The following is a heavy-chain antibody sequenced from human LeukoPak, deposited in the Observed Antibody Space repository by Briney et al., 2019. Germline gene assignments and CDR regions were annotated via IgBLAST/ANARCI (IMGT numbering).Heavy chain of an antibody. J-gene: IGHJ4*02. CDR1: GGTFSSYT. Sequence: ASVKVSCKASGGTFSSYTISWVRQAPGQGLEWKGRIIPILGIANYAQKFQGRVTITADKSTSTAYMELSRLRSDDTAVYYCARAGQWLVLYYFDYWGQGTLVTVSS. D-gene: IGHD6-19*01. V-gene: IGHV1-69*02. CDR3: ARAGQWLVLYYFDY. CDR2: IIPILGIA.